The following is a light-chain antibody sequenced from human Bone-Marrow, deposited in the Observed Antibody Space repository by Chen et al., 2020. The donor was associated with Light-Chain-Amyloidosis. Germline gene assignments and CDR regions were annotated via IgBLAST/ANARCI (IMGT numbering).Light chain of an antibody. V-gene: IGLV2-14*01. CDR1: RSDVGGYDL. CDR2: DVT. J-gene: IGLJ3*02. CDR3: ISHTSSDNLWV. Sequence: QSALTQPASVSGSPGQSITISCTGTRSDVGGYDLVSWYQQYPGKALQLMIYDVTNRPSGISNRFTGSKSRNTASLTISGLQAEDEADYYCISHTSSDNLWVFGGGTKLTVL.